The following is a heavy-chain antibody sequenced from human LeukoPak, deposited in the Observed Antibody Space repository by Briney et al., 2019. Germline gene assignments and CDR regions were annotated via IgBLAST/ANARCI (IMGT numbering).Heavy chain of an antibody. D-gene: IGHD1-26*01. V-gene: IGHV3-23*01. CDR3: ARDLRWELQSWAFDV. Sequence: GGSLRLSCAASGFTFSSYAMSWVRQAPGKGLEWVSAISGSGGSTYYADSVKGRFTISRDNSKNTLYLQMNSLRAEDTAVYYCARDLRWELQSWAFDVWGQGTMVTVSS. CDR1: GFTFSSYA. J-gene: IGHJ3*01. CDR2: ISGSGGST.